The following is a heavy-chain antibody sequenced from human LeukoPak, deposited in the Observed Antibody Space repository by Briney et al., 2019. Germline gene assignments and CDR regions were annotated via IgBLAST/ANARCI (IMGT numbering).Heavy chain of an antibody. CDR1: GYTFTSYD. CDR3: ARERRRDGYKNRWFDP. D-gene: IGHD5-24*01. CDR2: MNPNSGNT. V-gene: IGHV1-8*01. J-gene: IGHJ5*02. Sequence: ASVKASCKASGYTFTSYDINWVRQATGQGLEWMGWMNPNSGNTGYAQKFQGRVTMTRNTSISTAYMELSSLRSEDTAVYYCARERRRDGYKNRWFDPWGQGTLVTVSS.